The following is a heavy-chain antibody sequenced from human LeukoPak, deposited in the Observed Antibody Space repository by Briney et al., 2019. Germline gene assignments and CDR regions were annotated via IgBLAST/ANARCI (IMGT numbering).Heavy chain of an antibody. D-gene: IGHD3-10*01. V-gene: IGHV4-34*01. J-gene: IGHJ6*04. CDR2: INHSGST. Sequence: PSETLSLTCAVYGVSFSGYYWSWIRQPPGKGLEWIGEINHSGSTNYNPSLRSRVTISVDTSKNQFSLKLSSVTAADTAVYYCARGNPITMVRGVKSPGYGMDVWGKGTTVTVSS. CDR3: ARGNPITMVRGVKSPGYGMDV. CDR1: GVSFSGYY.